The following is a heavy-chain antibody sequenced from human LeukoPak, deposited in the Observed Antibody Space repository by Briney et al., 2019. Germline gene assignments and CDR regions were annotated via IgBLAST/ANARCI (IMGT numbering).Heavy chain of an antibody. Sequence: PGGSLRLSCAASGFTFSSYAMSWVRQAPGKGLEWVSAISGSGGSTYYADSVKGRFTISRDNSKNTLYLQMNSLRAEDTAVYYCAKEFLDSSGWYVSGQYYFDYWGQGTLVTVSS. D-gene: IGHD6-19*01. CDR2: ISGSGGST. J-gene: IGHJ4*02. CDR1: GFTFSSYA. V-gene: IGHV3-23*01. CDR3: AKEFLDSSGWYVSGQYYFDY.